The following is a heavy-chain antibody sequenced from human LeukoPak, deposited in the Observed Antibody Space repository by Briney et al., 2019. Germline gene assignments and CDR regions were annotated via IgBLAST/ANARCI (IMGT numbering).Heavy chain of an antibody. CDR3: AKDEGTLIVVGLDY. J-gene: IGHJ4*02. CDR1: GFTFSSYS. Sequence: GGSLRLSCAASGFTFSSYSMNWVRQAPGKGLEWVSYISSSSSTIYYADSVKGRFTISRGNAKNSLYLQMNSLRAEDTAVYYCAKDEGTLIVVGLDYWGQGTQVTVSS. V-gene: IGHV3-48*01. CDR2: ISSSSSTI. D-gene: IGHD3-22*01.